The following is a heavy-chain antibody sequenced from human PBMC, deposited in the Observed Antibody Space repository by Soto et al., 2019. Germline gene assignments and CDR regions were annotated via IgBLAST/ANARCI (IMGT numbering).Heavy chain of an antibody. CDR2: IYYTGST. CDR1: GGSVNSDFYY. D-gene: IGHD6-6*01. CDR3: AREYSNSPEAFDY. J-gene: IGHJ4*02. V-gene: IGHV4-61*01. Sequence: SETLSLTCTVSGGSVNSDFYYWIWIRQPPGKGLEWIGYIYYTGSTNYNPSLKSRVTISLDTSRNQFSLKLSSVTAADTAVFYCAREYSNSPEAFDYWGQGALVTVSS.